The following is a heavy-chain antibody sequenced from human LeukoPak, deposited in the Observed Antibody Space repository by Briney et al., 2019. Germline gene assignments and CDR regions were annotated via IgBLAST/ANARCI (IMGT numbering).Heavy chain of an antibody. Sequence: SQTLSLTCTVSGDSISSGGYYWSWIRQHPGKGLEWIGYIYYSGSTYYNPSLKSRVTISVDTSKNQFSLKLSSVTAADTAVYYCARRGDYGGNPDAFDIWGQGTMVTVSS. CDR3: ARRGDYGGNPDAFDI. CDR2: IYYSGST. CDR1: GDSISSGGYY. V-gene: IGHV4-31*03. J-gene: IGHJ3*02. D-gene: IGHD4-23*01.